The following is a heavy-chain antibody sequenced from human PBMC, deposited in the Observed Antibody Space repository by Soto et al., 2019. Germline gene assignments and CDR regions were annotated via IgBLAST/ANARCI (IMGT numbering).Heavy chain of an antibody. CDR3: AREMAGLGGEYDY. CDR2: ISGPSGNA. D-gene: IGHD3-16*01. V-gene: IGHV1-18*01. Sequence: QVQLVQSGAEVKNPGASVKVSCKTSGYTFTKYGVGWVRQAPGQGLEWMGWISGPSGNANYAEKVQGRITLTTDTSTSTAYIELRSLRSDDTAVYYCAREMAGLGGEYDYWGQGTLVTVSS. J-gene: IGHJ4*02. CDR1: GYTFTKYG.